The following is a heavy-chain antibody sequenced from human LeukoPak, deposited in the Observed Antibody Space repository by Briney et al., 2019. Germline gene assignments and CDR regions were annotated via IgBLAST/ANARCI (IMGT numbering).Heavy chain of an antibody. CDR1: GYTFTSYD. Sequence: ASVKVSCXASGYTFTSYDINWVRQATGQGLEWMGWMNPNSGNTGYAQKFQGRVTITRNTSISTAYMELSSLRSEDTAVYYCARVPRDDFWSGYYDYYYYYYMDVWGKGTTVTVSS. CDR3: ARVPRDDFWSGYYDYYYYYYMDV. D-gene: IGHD3-3*01. CDR2: MNPNSGNT. V-gene: IGHV1-8*03. J-gene: IGHJ6*03.